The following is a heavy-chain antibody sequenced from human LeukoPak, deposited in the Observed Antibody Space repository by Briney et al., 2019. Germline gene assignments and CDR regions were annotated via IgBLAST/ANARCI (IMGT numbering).Heavy chain of an antibody. CDR3: ARDRHSDYGDYYFDY. J-gene: IGHJ4*02. D-gene: IGHD4-17*01. V-gene: IGHV4-4*02. CDR2: IYHSGST. CDR1: GGSISSSNW. Sequence: SETLSLTCAVSGGSISSSNWWSWVRQPPGKGLEWIGEIYHSGSTNYNPSLKSRVTISVDKSKNQFSLKLSSVTAADTAVYYCARDRHSDYGDYYFDYWGQGTLVTASS.